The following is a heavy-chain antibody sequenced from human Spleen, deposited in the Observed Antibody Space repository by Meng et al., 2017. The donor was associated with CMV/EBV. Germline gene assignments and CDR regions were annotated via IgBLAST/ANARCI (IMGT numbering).Heavy chain of an antibody. J-gene: IGHJ4*02. V-gene: IGHV4-34*01. CDR2: INHSGST. Sequence: QVQLQRWGAVMLNPSETLPLTCAVYGGSVSGYYWSWIRQPPGKGLEWIGEINHSGSTNYNPSLKSRVTISVDTSKNQFSLKLSSVTAADTAVYYCARVENYYDSSGWVMYYFDYWGQGTLVTVSS. CDR1: GGSVSGYY. D-gene: IGHD3-22*01. CDR3: ARVENYYDSSGWVMYYFDY.